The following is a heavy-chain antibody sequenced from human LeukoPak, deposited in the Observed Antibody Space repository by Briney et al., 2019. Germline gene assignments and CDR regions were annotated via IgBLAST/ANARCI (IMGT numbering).Heavy chain of an antibody. CDR3: ARSYDSSGYPEYFDY. CDR2: IYSGGST. Sequence: TGGSLRLSCAASGFTVSSNYMSWVRQAPGKGLEWVSVIYSGGSTYYADSVKGRFTISRDNSKNTLYLQMNSLRAEDTAVYYCARSYDSSGYPEYFDYWGQGTLVTVSS. CDR1: GFTVSSNY. D-gene: IGHD3-22*01. V-gene: IGHV3-66*01. J-gene: IGHJ4*02.